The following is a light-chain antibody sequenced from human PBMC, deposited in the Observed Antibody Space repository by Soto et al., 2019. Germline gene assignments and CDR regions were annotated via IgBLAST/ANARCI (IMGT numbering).Light chain of an antibody. V-gene: IGKV1-5*03. CDR1: QSVSSW. Sequence: DIQMTQSPSTLSASVGDRVTITCRAGQSVSSWLAWYQQKPGKAPKLLIYKASTLESGVPSRFSGSGSGTEFTLTISSLQPDDFGTYYCQQYNNYFRTFGQGTKV. CDR3: QQYNNYFRT. J-gene: IGKJ1*01. CDR2: KAS.